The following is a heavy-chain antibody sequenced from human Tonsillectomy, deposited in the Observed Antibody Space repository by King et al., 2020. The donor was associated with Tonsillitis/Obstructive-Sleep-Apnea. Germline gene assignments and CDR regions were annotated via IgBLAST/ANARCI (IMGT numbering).Heavy chain of an antibody. CDR1: GGTFSSHA. J-gene: IGHJ4*02. D-gene: IGHD2-2*02. V-gene: IGHV1-69*04. CDR2: IIPILHIT. Sequence: QLVQSGAEVKKPGSSVQVSCKASGGTFSSHAINWVRQAPGQGLEWMGRIIPILHITNYAQTFQGRVTITADIFTSTAYMEVSSLRSEDTAVYYSARDAGFCSSTNCYKQRDYWGQGTLVTVSS. CDR3: ARDAGFCSSTNCYKQRDY.